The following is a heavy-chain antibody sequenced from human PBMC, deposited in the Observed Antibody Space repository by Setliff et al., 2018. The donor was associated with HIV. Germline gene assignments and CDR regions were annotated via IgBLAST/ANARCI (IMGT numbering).Heavy chain of an antibody. Sequence: ASVKVSCKASGYTFTSYDVNWVRQATGQGLEWMGWMNPISGNTGYAQKFQGRVSMTTDTSISTAYMELSSLRSEDSAVYYCARDAPWDSYGLDYWGQGTLVTVSS. CDR3: ARDAPWDSYGLDY. V-gene: IGHV1-8*02. J-gene: IGHJ4*02. D-gene: IGHD5-18*01. CDR1: GYTFTSYD. CDR2: MNPISGNT.